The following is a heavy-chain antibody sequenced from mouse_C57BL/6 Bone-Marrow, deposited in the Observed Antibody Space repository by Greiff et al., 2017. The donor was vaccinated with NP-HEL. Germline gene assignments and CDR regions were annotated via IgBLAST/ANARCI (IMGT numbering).Heavy chain of an antibody. CDR1: GYTFTDYY. Sequence: QVQLKQSGAELVRPGASVKLSCKASGYTFTDYYINWVKQRPGQGLEWIARIYPGSGNTYYNEKFKGKATLTAEKSSSTAYMQLSSLTSEDSAVYFCARSRNWGPFAYWGQGTLVTVSA. CDR3: ARSRNWGPFAY. CDR2: IYPGSGNT. J-gene: IGHJ3*01. V-gene: IGHV1-76*01.